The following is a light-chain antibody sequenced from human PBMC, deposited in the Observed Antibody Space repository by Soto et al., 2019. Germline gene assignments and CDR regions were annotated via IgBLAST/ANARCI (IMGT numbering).Light chain of an antibody. J-gene: IGLJ2*01. Sequence: QPVLTQPPSASGTPGQRVSISCSGTTSNIGSNSVNWYQHLPGTAPKLLIYGNSNRPSGVPDRFSGSKSGTSASLAITGLQAEDEADYYCQSYDSSLSGSVFGGGTKLTVL. CDR2: GNS. CDR1: TSNIGSNS. CDR3: QSYDSSLSGSV. V-gene: IGLV1-40*01.